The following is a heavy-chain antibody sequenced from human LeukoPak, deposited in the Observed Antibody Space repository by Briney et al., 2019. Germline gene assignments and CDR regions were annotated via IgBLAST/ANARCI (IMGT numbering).Heavy chain of an antibody. J-gene: IGHJ4*02. V-gene: IGHV3-23*01. Sequence: PGGSLRLSCAASGFSFGSYAMSWVRQAPGKGLEWVSAISGSGGSTYYADSVKGRFTISRDNSKNTLYLQMNSLRAEDTAVYYCAKVTAMVTLLDYWGQGTLVTVSS. D-gene: IGHD5-18*01. CDR2: ISGSGGST. CDR1: GFSFGSYA. CDR3: AKVTAMVTLLDY.